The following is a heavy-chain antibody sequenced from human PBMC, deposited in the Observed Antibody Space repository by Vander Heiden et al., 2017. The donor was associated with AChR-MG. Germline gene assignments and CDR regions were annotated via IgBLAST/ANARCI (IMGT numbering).Heavy chain of an antibody. CDR3: AKKKYPDYGDYLVYYFDY. Sequence: EVQLLESGGGLVQPGGSLRLSCAASGFTFSSYAMSWVRQDPGKGLEWVSAISGSGGSTYYADSVKGRFTISRDNSKNTLYLQMNSLRAEDTAVYYCAKKKYPDYGDYLVYYFDYWGQGTLVTVSS. CDR2: ISGSGGST. CDR1: GFTFSSYA. D-gene: IGHD4-17*01. V-gene: IGHV3-23*01. J-gene: IGHJ4*02.